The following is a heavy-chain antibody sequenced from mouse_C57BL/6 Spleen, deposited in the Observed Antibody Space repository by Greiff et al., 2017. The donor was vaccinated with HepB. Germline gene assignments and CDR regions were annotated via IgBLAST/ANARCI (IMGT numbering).Heavy chain of an antibody. J-gene: IGHJ4*01. D-gene: IGHD2-3*01. CDR2: IHPNSGST. CDR3: ASPIYDGYYYAMDY. Sequence: QVQLKQPGAELVKPGASVKLSCKASGYTFTSYWMHWVKQRPGQGLEWIGMIHPNSGSTNYNEKFKSKATLTVDKSSSTAYMQLSSLTSEDSAVYYCASPIYDGYYYAMDYWGQGTSVTVSS. CDR1: GYTFTSYW. V-gene: IGHV1-64*01.